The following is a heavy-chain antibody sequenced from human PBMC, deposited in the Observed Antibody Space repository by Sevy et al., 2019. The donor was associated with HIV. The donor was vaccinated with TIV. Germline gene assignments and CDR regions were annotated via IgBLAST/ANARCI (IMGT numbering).Heavy chain of an antibody. V-gene: IGHV3-23*01. CDR1: GFTFSSYA. CDR2: IIGSGGST. Sequence: GGSLRLSCAASGFTFSSYAMSWVRQAPGKGLEWVSAIIGSGGSTYYADSVKGRFTISRDNSKNTLYLQMNSLRAEDTAVYYCAKDHKGHSSGWYLYYFDYWGQGTLVTVS. D-gene: IGHD6-19*01. CDR3: AKDHKGHSSGWYLYYFDY. J-gene: IGHJ4*02.